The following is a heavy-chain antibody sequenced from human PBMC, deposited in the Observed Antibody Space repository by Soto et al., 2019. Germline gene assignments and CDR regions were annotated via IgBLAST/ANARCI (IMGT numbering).Heavy chain of an antibody. V-gene: IGHV5-51*01. CDR1: GYSFTSYW. CDR3: ASRGSGGTTAAKYYYYGMDV. J-gene: IGHJ6*02. D-gene: IGHD1-7*01. CDR2: IYPGDSDT. Sequence: PGESLKISCKGSGYSFTSYWIGWVRQMPGKGLEWMGIIYPGDSDTRYSPSFQGQVTISADKSISTAYLQWSSLKASDTAMYYCASRGSGGTTAAKYYYYGMDVWGQGTTVTV.